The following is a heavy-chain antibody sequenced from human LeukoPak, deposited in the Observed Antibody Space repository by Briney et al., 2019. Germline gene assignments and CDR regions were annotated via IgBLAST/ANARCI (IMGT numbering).Heavy chain of an antibody. CDR3: ARGNDGLNV. Sequence: PGGSLRLSCATSGXTFSSYEMNWVRQAPGKGLEWVSYISSSGNTIYYPDSVKGRFTVSRDNAKNSLYLQMNSLRAEDSAVYFCARGNDGLNVWGHGTTVTVSS. J-gene: IGHJ6*02. V-gene: IGHV3-48*03. D-gene: IGHD4-17*01. CDR1: GXTFSSYE. CDR2: ISSSGNTI.